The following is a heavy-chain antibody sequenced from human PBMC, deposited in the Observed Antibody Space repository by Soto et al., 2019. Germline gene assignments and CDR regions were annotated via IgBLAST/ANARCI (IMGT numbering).Heavy chain of an antibody. CDR3: ARHSNSSSWYGYYYYYGMDV. D-gene: IGHD6-13*01. Sequence: ETLSLTCTVSGGSISSSSYYWGWIRQPPGKGLEWIGSIYYSGSTYYNPSLKSRVTISVDTSKNQFSLKLSSVTAADTAVYYCARHSNSSSWYGYYYYYGMDVWGQGTTVTVSS. V-gene: IGHV4-39*01. CDR1: GGSISSSSYY. J-gene: IGHJ6*02. CDR2: IYYSGST.